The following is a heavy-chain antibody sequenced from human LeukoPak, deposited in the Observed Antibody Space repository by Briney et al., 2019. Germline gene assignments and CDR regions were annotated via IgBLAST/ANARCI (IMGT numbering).Heavy chain of an antibody. CDR2: ISSSSSYI. J-gene: IGHJ4*02. CDR3: ASGRMKIDN. D-gene: IGHD1-26*01. Sequence: GGSLRLSCAASGFTFSSYSMNWVRQAPGKGLEWVSSISSSSSYIYYADSVTGRFTIPQDNAKNSLYLQMNSLRGQGTAVFYCASGRMKIDNWGEGALVTVSS. V-gene: IGHV3-21*01. CDR1: GFTFSSYS.